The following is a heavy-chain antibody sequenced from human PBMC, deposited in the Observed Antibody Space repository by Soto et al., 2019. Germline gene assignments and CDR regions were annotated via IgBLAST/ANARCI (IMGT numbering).Heavy chain of an antibody. V-gene: IGHV4-34*01. J-gene: IGHJ6*02. CDR3: ARAREVVAARIYSYGIDV. CDR1: GESFSAYY. Sequence: QVQLYQWGAGLLKPSETLSLTCAVYGESFSAYYWTWIRQPPGKGLEWIGEINHSGSTKYNPSLGSRVTVPEDPSKQQLAMKLSSVTAADTAMYYCARAREVVAARIYSYGIDVWGQGTTVTVSS. CDR2: INHSGST. D-gene: IGHD2-15*01.